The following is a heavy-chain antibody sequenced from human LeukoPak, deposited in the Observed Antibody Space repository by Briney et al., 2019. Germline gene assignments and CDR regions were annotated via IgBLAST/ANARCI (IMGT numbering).Heavy chain of an antibody. CDR3: ARDLKDYYDSSGYFPGIDY. V-gene: IGHV1-2*02. CDR1: GYTFTGYY. Sequence: ASVKVSCKASGYTFTGYYMHWVRQAPGQGLEWMGWINPNSGGTNYAQKFQGRVTMTRDTSISTAYMDLSRLRSDDTAVYYCARDLKDYYDSSGYFPGIDYWGQGTLVTVSS. D-gene: IGHD3-22*01. J-gene: IGHJ4*02. CDR2: INPNSGGT.